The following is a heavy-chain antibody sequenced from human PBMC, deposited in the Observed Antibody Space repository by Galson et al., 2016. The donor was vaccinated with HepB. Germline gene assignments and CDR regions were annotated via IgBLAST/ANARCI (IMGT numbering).Heavy chain of an antibody. J-gene: IGHJ3*02. V-gene: IGHV6-1*01. CDR1: GDSVSSNGAA. Sequence: CAISGDSVSSNGAAWNWIRQSPSRGLEWLGRTYYRSKWYNKYAVSVQGRITINPDTSKNQFSLQLNSVTPGDTAVYYCARDRGTWDGSGELIDIWGQGTMVTVSS. CDR3: ARDRGTWDGSGELIDI. CDR2: TYYRSKWYN. D-gene: IGHD3-10*01.